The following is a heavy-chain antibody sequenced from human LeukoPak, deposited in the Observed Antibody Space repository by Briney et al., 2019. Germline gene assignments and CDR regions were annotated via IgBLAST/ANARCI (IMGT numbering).Heavy chain of an antibody. CDR1: GYTFTSYY. Sequence: ASVKVSCKVSGYTFTSYYMHWVRQAPGQGLEWMGIINPSGGSTSYAQKFQGRVTMTRDTSTSTAYMELSSLRSEDTAVYYCASLTYCGGDCYSEYDYWGQGTLVTVSS. CDR3: ASLTYCGGDCYSEYDY. J-gene: IGHJ4*02. CDR2: INPSGGST. D-gene: IGHD2-21*02. V-gene: IGHV1-46*01.